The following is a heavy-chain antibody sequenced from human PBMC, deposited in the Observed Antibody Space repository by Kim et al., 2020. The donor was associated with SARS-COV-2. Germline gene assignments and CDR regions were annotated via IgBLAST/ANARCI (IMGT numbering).Heavy chain of an antibody. Sequence: SETLSLTCTVSGGSISSSSYYWGWIRQPPGKGLEWIGSIYYSGSTYYNPSLKSRVTISVDTSKNQFSLKLSSVTAADTAVYYCASSSVGAVLVDILTGYGGFDYWGQGTLVTVSS. CDR3: ASSSVGAVLVDILTGYGGFDY. CDR2: IYYSGST. CDR1: GGSISSSSYY. J-gene: IGHJ4*02. D-gene: IGHD3-9*01. V-gene: IGHV4-39*01.